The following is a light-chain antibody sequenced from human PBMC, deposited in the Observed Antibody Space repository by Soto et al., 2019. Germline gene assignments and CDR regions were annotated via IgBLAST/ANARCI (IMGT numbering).Light chain of an antibody. CDR3: QQYGRSPWT. Sequence: IVLTQSPGTLSLSPGERATLSCRASQSVSNSYLAWYQQKPGQAPRLLIYGASSRATGIPDRFSGSGSGTDFILTISRLEPEDFAVYYCQQYGRSPWTFGQGTKVEIK. CDR2: GAS. V-gene: IGKV3-20*01. J-gene: IGKJ1*01. CDR1: QSVSNSY.